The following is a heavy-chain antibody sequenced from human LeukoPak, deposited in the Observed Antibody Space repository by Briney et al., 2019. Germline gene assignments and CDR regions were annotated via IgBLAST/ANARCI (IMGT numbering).Heavy chain of an antibody. J-gene: IGHJ5*02. CDR2: INTDTGNS. V-gene: IGHV7-4-1*02. CDR1: GYTFTSYA. CDR3: ARARIIALRGITNMGFDP. Sequence: ASVKVSCKASGYTFTSYAINWGRQAPGQGLEWMGWINTDTGNSTFAQDFTGRFVFSLETSVSTAYLQINNLKAEATAVYYCARARIIALRGITNMGFDPWGQGTLVTVS. D-gene: IGHD3-10*01.